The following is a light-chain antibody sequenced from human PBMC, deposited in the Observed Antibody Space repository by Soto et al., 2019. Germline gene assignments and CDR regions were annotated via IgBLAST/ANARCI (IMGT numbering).Light chain of an antibody. J-gene: IGKJ2*01. CDR1: QSISTY. CDR2: AAS. V-gene: IGKV1-39*01. CDR3: QQYNNWPPYT. Sequence: DIQMTQSPSSLSASVGDRVTITCRASQSISTYLNWYQQKPGKAPNLLIYAASSLQSGVPSRFSGSGYGTDFTLTISTLQPEDFAVYYCQQYNNWPPYTFGQGAKLEIK.